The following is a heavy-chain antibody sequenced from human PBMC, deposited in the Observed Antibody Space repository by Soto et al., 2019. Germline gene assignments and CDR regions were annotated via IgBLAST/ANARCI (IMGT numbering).Heavy chain of an antibody. J-gene: IGHJ6*02. D-gene: IGHD6-6*01. CDR3: GTDSSSRNPRAHPDYYYYGMDV. CDR1: GGTFSSYA. V-gene: IGHV1-69*13. Sequence: GASVKVSCKASGGTFSSYAISWVRQAPGQGLEWMGGIIPIFGTANYAQKFQGRVTITADESTSTAYMELSSLRSEDTAVYYCGTDSSSRNPRAHPDYYYYGMDVWGQGTTVTVSS. CDR2: IIPIFGTA.